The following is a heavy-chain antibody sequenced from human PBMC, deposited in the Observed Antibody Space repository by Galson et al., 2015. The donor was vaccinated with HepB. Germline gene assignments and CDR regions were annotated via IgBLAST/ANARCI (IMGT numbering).Heavy chain of an antibody. CDR1: GFTFSTYA. D-gene: IGHD2-2*01. V-gene: IGHV3-23*01. Sequence: SLRLSCAASGFTFSTYAMTWVRQAPGKGLEWVLGISASGGSTYYADSVKGRFTVSRDNSKNTVYLQMNSLRAEDTAVYFCAKGSLHSSYYVYAMDVWGQGTTVTVSS. J-gene: IGHJ6*02. CDR3: AKGSLHSSYYVYAMDV. CDR2: ISASGGST.